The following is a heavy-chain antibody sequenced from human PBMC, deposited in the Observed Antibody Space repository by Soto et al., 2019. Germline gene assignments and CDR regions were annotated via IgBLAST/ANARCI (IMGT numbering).Heavy chain of an antibody. J-gene: IGHJ5*02. CDR3: ARLHDYYGSGSYFYSASNWFDP. CDR2: IIPILGIA. Sequence: SVKVSCKASGGTFSSYTISWVRQAPGQGLEWMGRIIPILGIANYAQKFQGRVTITADKSTSTAYMELSSLRSEDTAVYYCARLHDYYGSGSYFYSASNWFDPWGQGTLVTVSS. D-gene: IGHD3-10*01. V-gene: IGHV1-69*02. CDR1: GGTFSSYT.